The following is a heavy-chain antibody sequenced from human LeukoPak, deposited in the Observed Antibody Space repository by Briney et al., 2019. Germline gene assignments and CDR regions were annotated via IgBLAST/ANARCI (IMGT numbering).Heavy chain of an antibody. J-gene: IGHJ4*02. CDR2: IYHSGST. CDR3: AATFNY. D-gene: IGHD5-24*01. V-gene: IGHV4-61*02. CDR1: GDSISSGNYH. Sequence: SETLSLTCTLSGDSISSGNYHWSWIRQPAGKGLEWIGRIYHSGSTHYNPSLKSRVTISVDTSKNQFSLKLSSVTAADTAVYYCAATFNYWGQGTLVTVSS.